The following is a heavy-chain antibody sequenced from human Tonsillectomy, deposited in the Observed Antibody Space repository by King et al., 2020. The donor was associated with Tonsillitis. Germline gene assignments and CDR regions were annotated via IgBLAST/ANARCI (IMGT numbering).Heavy chain of an antibody. D-gene: IGHD3-22*01. CDR3: VRLSSAYSYDY. V-gene: IGHV3-64*07. J-gene: IGHJ4*02. Sequence: EVQLVESGGGLVQPGGSLRLSCVASGFTFTNYAMHWVRQAPGKGLEYVSSISSGGTNIYYADSVKGRFTISRDSSKNTLYLQMGSLRAEDMALYYCVRLSSAYSYDYWGQGTLVTVSS. CDR2: ISSGGTNI. CDR1: GFTFTNYA.